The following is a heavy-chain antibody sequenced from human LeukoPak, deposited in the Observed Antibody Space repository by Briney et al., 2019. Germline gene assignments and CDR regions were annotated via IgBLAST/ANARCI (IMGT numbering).Heavy chain of an antibody. CDR2: ISGSGGST. J-gene: IGHJ4*02. CDR1: GFTFSSYA. D-gene: IGHD6-19*01. Sequence: GGSLRLSCAASGFTFSSYAMSWVRQAPGKGLEWVSAISGSGGSTYYADSVKGRFTISRDNAKNSLYLQMNSLRDEDTAVYYCARGSGWDFDYWGQGTLVTVSS. V-gene: IGHV3-23*01. CDR3: ARGSGWDFDY.